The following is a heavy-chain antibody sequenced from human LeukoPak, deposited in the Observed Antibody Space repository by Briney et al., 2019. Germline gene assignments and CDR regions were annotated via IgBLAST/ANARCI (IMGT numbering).Heavy chain of an antibody. CDR3: AKIGVIGHWYYDL. D-gene: IGHD3/OR15-3a*01. CDR1: GFTFSSYG. V-gene: IGHV3-30*18. CDR2: ISYDGSNK. J-gene: IGHJ2*01. Sequence: GGSLRLSCAASGFTFSSYGMHWVRQAPGKGLEWVAVISYDGSNKYYADSVKGRFTISRDNSKNTMYLQMNSLRVGDTAVYYCAKIGVIGHWYYDLWGRGTLVTVSS.